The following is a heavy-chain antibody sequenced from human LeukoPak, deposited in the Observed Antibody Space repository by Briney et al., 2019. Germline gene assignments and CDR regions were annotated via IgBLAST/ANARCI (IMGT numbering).Heavy chain of an antibody. CDR2: TNWDGAST. CDR3: GRVYCSTTSCYDYYDYYMDV. J-gene: IGHJ6*03. D-gene: IGHD2-2*01. CDR1: GFTFSSYS. Sequence: GGSLRLSCAASGFTFSSYSMNWVRHVPGKGLEWVSGTNWDGASTGYADSVKGRFTISRDNVKNFLYLQMNSLRVEDTALYFCGRVYCSTTSCYDYYDYYMDVWGKGTTVTVSS. V-gene: IGHV3-20*04.